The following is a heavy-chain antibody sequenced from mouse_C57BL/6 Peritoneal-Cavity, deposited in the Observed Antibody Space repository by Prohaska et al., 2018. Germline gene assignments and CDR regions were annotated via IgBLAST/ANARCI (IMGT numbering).Heavy chain of an antibody. D-gene: IGHD2-2*01. CDR1: GIDFSRYW. J-gene: IGHJ4*01. Sequence: EVKLLQSGGGLVQPGGSLKLSCAASGIDFSRYWMSWVRRAPGRGLEWIGEINPDSSTINYAPSLKDKFIISRDNAKNTLYLQMSKVRSEDTALYYCARVVTAEAMDYWGQGTSVTVSS. CDR2: INPDSSTI. CDR3: ARVVTAEAMDY. V-gene: IGHV4-1*01.